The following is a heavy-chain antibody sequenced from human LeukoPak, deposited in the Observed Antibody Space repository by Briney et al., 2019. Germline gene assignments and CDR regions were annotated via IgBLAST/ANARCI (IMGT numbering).Heavy chain of an antibody. V-gene: IGHV3-48*03. Sequence: PGGSLRLSCAASGFAFSSYEMNWVRQAPGKGLEWVSYISSSGGTIYYADSVKGRSTISRDNAKNSLYLQMKSLRAEDTAVYYCARGSPPGFGELFAYYYYYMDVWGKGTTVTISS. D-gene: IGHD3-10*01. CDR3: ARGSPPGFGELFAYYYYYMDV. J-gene: IGHJ6*03. CDR2: ISSSGGTI. CDR1: GFAFSSYE.